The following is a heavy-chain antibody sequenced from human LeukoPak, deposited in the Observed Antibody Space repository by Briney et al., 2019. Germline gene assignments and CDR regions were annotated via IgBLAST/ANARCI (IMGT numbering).Heavy chain of an antibody. J-gene: IGHJ3*02. Sequence: PSETLSLTCNVSGVSVSDGRYYWTWIRQHPGKGLEWIGYKYYSGSAKYNPSLKSRLTISIDTSKNQFSLQLSSVTAADTATYYCVTPYCSGISCLDVFNMWGQGTRVTVSS. CDR2: KYYSGSA. D-gene: IGHD2-2*01. CDR1: GVSVSDGRYY. V-gene: IGHV4-31*03. CDR3: VTPYCSGISCLDVFNM.